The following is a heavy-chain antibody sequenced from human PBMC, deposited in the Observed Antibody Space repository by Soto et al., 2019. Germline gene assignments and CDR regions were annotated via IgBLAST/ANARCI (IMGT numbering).Heavy chain of an antibody. CDR3: ARARKGSGSDYYYHYGMDV. J-gene: IGHJ6*04. D-gene: IGHD3-3*01. CDR1: GYSISSGYY. Sequence: SETLSLTCAVSGYSISSGYYWGWIRQPPGKGLEWIGSIYHSGSTYYNPSLKSRVTISVDTSKNQFSLKLSSVTAADTAVYYCARARKGSGSDYYYHYGMDVWGKGTTVTVSS. CDR2: IYHSGST. V-gene: IGHV4-38-2*01.